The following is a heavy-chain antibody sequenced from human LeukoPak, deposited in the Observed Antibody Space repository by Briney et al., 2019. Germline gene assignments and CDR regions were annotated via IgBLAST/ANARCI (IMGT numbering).Heavy chain of an antibody. CDR2: MNPNSGNT. CDR1: GYTFTSYD. J-gene: IGHJ6*02. D-gene: IGHD6-19*01. CDR3: AREFSGWNYYYYGMDV. Sequence: ASVKVSCKASGYTFTSYDINWVRQATGQGLEWMGWMNPNSGNTGYAQKFQGRVTMTRNTSISTAYMELSSLRSEDTAVYYCAREFSGWNYYYYGMDVWGQGTTVTVSS. V-gene: IGHV1-8*01.